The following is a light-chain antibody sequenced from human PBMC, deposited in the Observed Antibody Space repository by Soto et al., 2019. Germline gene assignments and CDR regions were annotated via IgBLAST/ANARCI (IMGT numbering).Light chain of an antibody. CDR1: SSNIGNNY. V-gene: IGLV1-51*02. Sequence: QSVLTQPPSVSAAPGQKVTISCSGSSSNIGNNYVSWYQQLPGTAPKLLIYENNKRPSGIPDRFSGSKSGTSVTLGIIGRQTGDDADYDCGTWYNNLSAVVFGGGTKLTVL. J-gene: IGLJ3*02. CDR2: ENN. CDR3: GTWYNNLSAVV.